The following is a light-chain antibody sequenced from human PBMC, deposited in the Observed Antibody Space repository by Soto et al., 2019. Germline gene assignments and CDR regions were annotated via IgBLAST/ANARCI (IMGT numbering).Light chain of an antibody. J-gene: IGLJ7*01. Sequence: QSALTQPASVSGSPGQSITISCTGTSSDVGSYNLVSWYQQHPGKAPKLMIYEVSKRPSGVSNRFSGSKSGNTASLTISGLQAEDEADYSCCSYAGSTHAVFGGGTQLTVL. V-gene: IGLV2-23*02. CDR1: SSDVGSYNL. CDR2: EVS. CDR3: CSYAGSTHAV.